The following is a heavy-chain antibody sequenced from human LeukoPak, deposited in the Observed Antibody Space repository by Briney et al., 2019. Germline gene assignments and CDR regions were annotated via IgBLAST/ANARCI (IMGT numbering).Heavy chain of an antibody. Sequence: PSETLSLTCAVYGGSFSGYYWSWIRQPPGKGLMWIGEINHSGSTNYNPSLKSRVTISVDTSKNQFSLKLSPVTAADTAVYYCARVRPDGIRYSSSWSLDYWGQGTLVTVSS. CDR2: INHSGST. V-gene: IGHV4-34*01. D-gene: IGHD6-13*01. J-gene: IGHJ4*02. CDR3: ARVRPDGIRYSSSWSLDY. CDR1: GGSFSGYY.